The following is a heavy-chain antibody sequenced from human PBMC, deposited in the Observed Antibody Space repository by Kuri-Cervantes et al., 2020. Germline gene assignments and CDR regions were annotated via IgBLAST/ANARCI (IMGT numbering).Heavy chain of an antibody. Sequence: ASVKVSCKASGYTFTSYDINWVRQATGQGLEWMGWMNPNSGNTGYAQKFQGRVTMTRNTSISTAYTELSSLRSDDTAVYYCARVDYGDYVGGDYWGQGTLVTVSS. V-gene: IGHV1-8*01. CDR1: GYTFTSYD. CDR3: ARVDYGDYVGGDY. CDR2: MNPNSGNT. J-gene: IGHJ4*02. D-gene: IGHD4-17*01.